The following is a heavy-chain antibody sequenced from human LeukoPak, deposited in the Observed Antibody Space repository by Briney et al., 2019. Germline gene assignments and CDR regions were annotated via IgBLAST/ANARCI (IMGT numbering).Heavy chain of an antibody. V-gene: IGHV1-69*06. CDR1: GGTFSSYA. Sequence: SVKVSCKASGGTFSSYAISWVRQAPGQGLEWMGGIIPIFGTANYAQKFQGRVTITADKSTSTAYMELSSLRSEDTAVYYCARTIVVVPAAMEAYYYYYMDVWGKGTTVTVSS. CDR3: ARTIVVVPAAMEAYYYYYMDV. CDR2: IIPIFGTA. J-gene: IGHJ6*03. D-gene: IGHD2-2*01.